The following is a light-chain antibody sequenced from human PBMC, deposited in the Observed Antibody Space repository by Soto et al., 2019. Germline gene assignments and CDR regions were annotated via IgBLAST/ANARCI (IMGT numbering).Light chain of an antibody. CDR1: NFNIGSNS. CDR3: AAWDDRLRGFV. Sequence: QSVLTQPSSASSTPGQRVTISCSGSNFNIGSNSVNWYQHLPGTSPKLLIHSDNQRPSGVPDRFSGSKSGTSAALAISGLQSEDEADYYCAAWDDRLRGFVFGTGTKVTVL. V-gene: IGLV1-44*01. CDR2: SDN. J-gene: IGLJ1*01.